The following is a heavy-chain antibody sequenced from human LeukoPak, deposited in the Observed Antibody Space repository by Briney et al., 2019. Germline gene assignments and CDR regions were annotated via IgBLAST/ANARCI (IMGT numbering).Heavy chain of an antibody. J-gene: IGHJ5*02. V-gene: IGHV1-2*02. CDR3: ARSYDFWSGPPFDP. D-gene: IGHD3-3*01. CDR1: GYSFTGYY. Sequence: ASVKVSCKASGYSFTGYYMNWVRQAPGQGLEWMGWINPNSGGTSYAQNFQGRVTMTRDTSISTAYMELSRLRCDDTAVYYCARSYDFWSGPPFDPWGQGTLVTVSS. CDR2: INPNSGGT.